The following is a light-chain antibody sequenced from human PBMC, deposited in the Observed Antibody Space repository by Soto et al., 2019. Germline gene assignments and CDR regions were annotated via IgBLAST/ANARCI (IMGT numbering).Light chain of an antibody. J-gene: IGKJ2*01. Sequence: DIQMTQSPSTLSASVGDRVTITCRASQSISSGLAWYQQKPGKAPKLLIYKASSLESGVPSRFSGSGSGTEFTLTISSLQHDDFANYYCQQYNSTMYTFGQGTKLQIK. CDR1: QSISSG. CDR2: KAS. V-gene: IGKV1-5*03. CDR3: QQYNSTMYT.